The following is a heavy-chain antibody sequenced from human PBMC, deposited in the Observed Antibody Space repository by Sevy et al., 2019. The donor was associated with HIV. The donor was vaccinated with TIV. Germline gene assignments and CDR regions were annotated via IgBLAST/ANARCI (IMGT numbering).Heavy chain of an antibody. CDR2: ISAYNGNT. CDR1: GYTFTSYG. D-gene: IGHD3-9*01. J-gene: IGHJ6*02. CDR3: AATTLRYFDWLSPPSGMDV. V-gene: IGHV1-18*01. Sequence: ASVKVSCKASGYTFTSYGISWVRQAPGQGLEWMGWISAYNGNTNYAQKLQGRVTMTTDTSTSTAYMELRSLRSDDTAVYYCAATTLRYFDWLSPPSGMDVWGQGTTVTVSS.